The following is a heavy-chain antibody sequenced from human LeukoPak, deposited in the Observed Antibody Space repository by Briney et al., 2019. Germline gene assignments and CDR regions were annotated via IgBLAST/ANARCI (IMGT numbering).Heavy chain of an antibody. Sequence: SETLSLTCTVSGGSISSFDGSQIRQPPGKGLEWIGYMYYGGSPNYNPSLKSRVITSLDTSKNQFSLKLNSVTTADTAVYYCVTGRYSYDWYEHWRQGILVTVSS. D-gene: IGHD1-26*01. CDR2: MYYGGSP. J-gene: IGHJ5*02. CDR3: VTGRYSYDWYEH. CDR1: GGSISSFD. V-gene: IGHV4-59*13.